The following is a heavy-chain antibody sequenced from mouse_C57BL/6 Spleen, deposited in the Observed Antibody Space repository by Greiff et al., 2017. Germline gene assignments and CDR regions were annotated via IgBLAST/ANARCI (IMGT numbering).Heavy chain of an antibody. Sequence: VQLQQPGAELVKPGASVKLSCKASGYTFTSYWMHWVKQRPGRGLEWIGRIDPDSGGTKYNEKFTSKATLTVDKPSSTAYMPLSSLTSEVCTVSDLASRELFYYSYNGVDFDVWGTGTTVTVSA. V-gene: IGHV1-72*01. CDR1: GYTFTSYW. J-gene: IGHJ1*03. D-gene: IGHD2-12*01. CDR2: IDPDSGGT. CDR3: ASRELFYYSYNGVDFDV.